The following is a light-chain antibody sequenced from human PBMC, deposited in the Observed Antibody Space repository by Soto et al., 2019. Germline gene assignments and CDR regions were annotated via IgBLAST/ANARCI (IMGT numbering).Light chain of an antibody. Sequence: EIVLTQSPGTLSLSPGERATLSCRASQSVSSSFLAWYQQKPGQAPRLLIYGASSRATGIPDRFSGSGSGTDFTLTISRLEPEEGAVYYCQQYGSSPLTFGGGTKLEIK. V-gene: IGKV3-20*01. CDR3: QQYGSSPLT. CDR1: QSVSSSF. CDR2: GAS. J-gene: IGKJ4*01.